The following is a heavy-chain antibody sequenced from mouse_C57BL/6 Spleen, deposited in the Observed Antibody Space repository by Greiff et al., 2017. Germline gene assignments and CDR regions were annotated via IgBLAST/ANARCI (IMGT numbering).Heavy chain of an antibody. Sequence: VQLKESGPGLVAPSQSLSITCPVSGFSLTSYAISWFRLPPGKGLDWLGVLWTGGGTNYNSALKSRLSISKDNSKSQVFLKMNSLQTDDTARYYCARNPYGSSYDYYAMDYWGQGTSVTVSS. D-gene: IGHD1-1*01. CDR3: ARNPYGSSYDYYAMDY. CDR1: GFSLTSYA. CDR2: LWTGGGT. V-gene: IGHV2-9-1*01. J-gene: IGHJ4*01.